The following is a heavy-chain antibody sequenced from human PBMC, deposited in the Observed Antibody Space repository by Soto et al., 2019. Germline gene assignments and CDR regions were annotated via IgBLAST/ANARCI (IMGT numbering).Heavy chain of an antibody. CDR1: GGSFSGYY. V-gene: IGHV4-34*01. J-gene: IGHJ5*02. D-gene: IGHD1-7*01. CDR2: INHSGST. Sequence: WETLSLTCAVYGGSFSGYYWSWIRQPPGKGLEWIGEINHSGSTNYNPSLKSRVTISVDTSKNQFSLKLSSVTAADTAVYYCARQTGTTFRSWPPGPFDPWGHGPLVT. CDR3: ARQTGTTFRSWPPGPFDP.